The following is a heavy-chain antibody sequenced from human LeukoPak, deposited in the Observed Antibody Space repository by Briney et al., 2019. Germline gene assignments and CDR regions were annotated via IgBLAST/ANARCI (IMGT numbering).Heavy chain of an antibody. CDR1: GFIFSDYY. CDR2: ISSSSNTI. V-gene: IGHV3-11*01. CDR3: ASRYNWKSSFYYGLDV. D-gene: IGHD1-20*01. J-gene: IGHJ6*02. Sequence: TGGSLRLSCAASGFIFSDYYMSWIRQAPGKGLEWVSYISSSSNTIYHADSVKGRFTISRDNANNSLYLQMNSLRAEDTAVYYCASRYNWKSSFYYGLDVWGQGTTVTVSS.